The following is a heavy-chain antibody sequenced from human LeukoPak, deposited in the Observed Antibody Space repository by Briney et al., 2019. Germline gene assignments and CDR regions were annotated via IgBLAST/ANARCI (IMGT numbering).Heavy chain of an antibody. CDR1: GGSISSSSYY. CDR2: IYYSGST. CDR3: ASQVTPYYYDSSGYYSD. Sequence: PSETLSLTCTVSGGSISSSSYYWGWIRQPPGKGLEWIGSIYYSGSTYYNPSLKSRVTISVDTSKNQFSLKLSSVTAADTAVYYCASQVTPYYYDSSGYYSDWGQGTLVTVSS. D-gene: IGHD3-22*01. V-gene: IGHV4-39*01. J-gene: IGHJ4*02.